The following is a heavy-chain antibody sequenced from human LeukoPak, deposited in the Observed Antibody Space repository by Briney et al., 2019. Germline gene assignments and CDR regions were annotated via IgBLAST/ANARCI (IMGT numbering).Heavy chain of an antibody. V-gene: IGHV3-23*01. D-gene: IGHD5-18*01. Sequence: GGSLRLSSAASGFTFSSYALSWVRQAPGKGLEWVSAISGSGGSTYYADSVKGRFTISRDNSKNTLYLQMNSLRAEDTAVYYCAKSLSQRADTAMVPFDYWGQETLVTVSS. J-gene: IGHJ4*02. CDR1: GFTFSSYA. CDR3: AKSLSQRADTAMVPFDY. CDR2: ISGSGGST.